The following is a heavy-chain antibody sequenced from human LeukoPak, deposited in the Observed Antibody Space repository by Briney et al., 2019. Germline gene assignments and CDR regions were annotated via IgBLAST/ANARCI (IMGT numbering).Heavy chain of an antibody. D-gene: IGHD5-24*01. Sequence: SETLSLTCTVSGYSISSGYYWGWFRQPPGKGLEWIGSIYHSGSTYYNPSLKSRVTISLDTSKNQFSLKLSSVTAADTAMYYCARDLSRDGCNRWGQGTLVTVSS. J-gene: IGHJ5*02. CDR3: ARDLSRDGCNR. CDR2: IYHSGST. V-gene: IGHV4-38-2*02. CDR1: GYSISSGYY.